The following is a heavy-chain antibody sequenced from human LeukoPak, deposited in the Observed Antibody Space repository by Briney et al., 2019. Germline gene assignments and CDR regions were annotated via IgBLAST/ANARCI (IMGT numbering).Heavy chain of an antibody. Sequence: SETLSLTCAVYGGSFSGYYWSWIRQPPGKGLEWIGEINHSGSTNYNPSLKSRVTISVDTSKNQFSLKLSSVTAADTAVYYCARGRVAARRHFDLWGRGTLVTVSS. J-gene: IGHJ2*01. CDR2: INHSGST. CDR1: GGSFSGYY. V-gene: IGHV4-34*01. CDR3: ARGRVAARRHFDL. D-gene: IGHD6-13*01.